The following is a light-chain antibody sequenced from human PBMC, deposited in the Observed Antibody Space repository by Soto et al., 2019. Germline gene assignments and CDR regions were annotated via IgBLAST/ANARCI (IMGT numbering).Light chain of an antibody. Sequence: EIVLTHSPATLSLSPGERATLSCRASQSVSSSLAWYQQKPGQAPRLLLYDASNRATGIPARFSGSGSGTDLTLTISSLESDDFAVYYCQQRGSFGGGTKVDIK. J-gene: IGKJ4*01. V-gene: IGKV3-11*01. CDR2: DAS. CDR3: QQRGS. CDR1: QSVSSS.